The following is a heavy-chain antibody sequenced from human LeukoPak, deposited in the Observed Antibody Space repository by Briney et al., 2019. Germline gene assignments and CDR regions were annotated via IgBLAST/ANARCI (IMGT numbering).Heavy chain of an antibody. J-gene: IGHJ4*02. CDR2: ISYDGSNK. D-gene: IGHD2-21*02. CDR3: CRRGGDDYYDY. Sequence: GRSLRLSCAASGFTFSSYAMHWVRQAPGKGLEWVAVISYDGSNKYYADSGKGRFTISRDNSKNTLYLQMNSLRAEDTAVYYCCRRGGDDYYDYWGQGTLVTVSS. CDR1: GFTFSSYA. V-gene: IGHV3-30-3*01.